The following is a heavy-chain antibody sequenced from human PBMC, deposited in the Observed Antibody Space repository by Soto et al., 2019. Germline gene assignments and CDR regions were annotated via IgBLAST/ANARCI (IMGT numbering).Heavy chain of an antibody. J-gene: IGHJ5*02. CDR3: SRDQGVVVTADNWFDP. D-gene: IGHD3-22*01. CDR2: IFSSGST. V-gene: IGHV4-4*07. Sequence: SETLSRTCTVSGGSITDYSWVWIRQPAGEGLEWIGRIFSSGSTNYNPSLKGRITMSLDTSKNQFSLKMNSATATDTAVYFCSRDQGVVVTADNWFDPWGQGILVTVSS. CDR1: GGSITDYS.